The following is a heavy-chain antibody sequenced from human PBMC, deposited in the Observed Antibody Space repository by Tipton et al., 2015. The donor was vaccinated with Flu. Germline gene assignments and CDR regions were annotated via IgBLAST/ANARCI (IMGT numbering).Heavy chain of an antibody. J-gene: IGHJ4*02. D-gene: IGHD5-24*01. CDR2: IYYSGNT. CDR3: ARGDGYNFDY. CDR1: GGSISSVTYY. V-gene: IGHV4-39*07. Sequence: TLSLTCTVSGGSISSVTYYWGWIRQSPGKGLEWIGNIYYSGNTYYNPSLKSRVTMSVDTSKNQMSLRLNSVTAADTAVYYCARGDGYNFDYWGQGTLVTVSS.